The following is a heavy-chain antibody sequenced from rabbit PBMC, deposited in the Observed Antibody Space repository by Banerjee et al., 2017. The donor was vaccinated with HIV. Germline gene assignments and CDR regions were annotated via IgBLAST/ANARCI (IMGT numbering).Heavy chain of an antibody. CDR2: IYAGSSGST. Sequence: QSLEESGGDLVKPGASLTLTCTASGFSFSSSYYMCWVRQAPGKGLEWIACIYAGSSGSTYYASWAKGRFTISKTSSTTVTLQMTSLTAADTATYFCARDNAGYAGYGYVDLWGPGTLVTVS. CDR1: GFSFSSSYY. D-gene: IGHD6-1*01. V-gene: IGHV1S40*01. J-gene: IGHJ6*01. CDR3: ARDNAGYAGYGYVDL.